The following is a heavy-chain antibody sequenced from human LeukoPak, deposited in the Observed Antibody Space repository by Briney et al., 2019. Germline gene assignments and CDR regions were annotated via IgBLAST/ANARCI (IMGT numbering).Heavy chain of an antibody. J-gene: IGHJ4*02. V-gene: IGHV3-74*01. Sequence: GGSLGLSCAASGFTFSSYWMHWVRHAPGKGLVWASRINSDGSSTSYADSVKGRFTISRDNAKNTLYLQMNSLRAEDTAVYYCARGVIGLGDYWGQGTLVTVSS. CDR2: INSDGSST. D-gene: IGHD2-21*01. CDR3: ARGVIGLGDY. CDR1: GFTFSSYW.